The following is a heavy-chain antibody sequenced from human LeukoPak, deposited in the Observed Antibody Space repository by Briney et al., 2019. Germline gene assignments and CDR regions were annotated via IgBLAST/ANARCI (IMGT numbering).Heavy chain of an antibody. J-gene: IGHJ3*02. CDR3: ASDYDSSGYYAFDI. D-gene: IGHD3-22*01. Sequence: GGSLRLSCAASGFTFNTYGMTWVRQAPGKGLEWVSVIYSGGSTYYADSVKGRFTISRDNSKNTLYLQINSLRAEDTAVYYCASDYDSSGYYAFDIWGQGTMVTVSS. CDR2: IYSGGST. CDR1: GFTFNTYG. V-gene: IGHV3-66*01.